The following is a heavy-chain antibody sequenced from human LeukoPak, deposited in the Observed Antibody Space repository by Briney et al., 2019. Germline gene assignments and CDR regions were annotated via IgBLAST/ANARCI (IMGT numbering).Heavy chain of an antibody. CDR3: ARNSCSGGTCYSQRGDFDI. V-gene: IGHV4-39*07. Sequence: SETLSLTCSVSGGSTSNSPYYWGWIRQPPGKGLEWIGNIYYSGTTYYNPSLKSRVTISVDTSKNQFSLKLRSVTAADTAVYYCARNSCSGGTCYSQRGDFDIWGQGTMVTVSS. J-gene: IGHJ3*02. D-gene: IGHD2-15*01. CDR2: IYYSGTT. CDR1: GGSTSNSPYY.